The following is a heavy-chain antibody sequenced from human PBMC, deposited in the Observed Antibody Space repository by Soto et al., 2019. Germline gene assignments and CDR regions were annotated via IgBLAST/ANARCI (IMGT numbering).Heavy chain of an antibody. CDR1: GFTVSINY. V-gene: IGHV3-53*04. CDR3: ATTIITMIRGVIYHFDY. D-gene: IGHD3-10*01. Sequence: GGSLRLSCAASGFTVSINYMSWVRQAPGKGLEWVSVIYSGGSTYYADSVKGRFTISRHNSKNTLYLQMNSLRPEDTAVYYCATTIITMIRGVIYHFDYWGQGTLVTVSS. J-gene: IGHJ4*02. CDR2: IYSGGST.